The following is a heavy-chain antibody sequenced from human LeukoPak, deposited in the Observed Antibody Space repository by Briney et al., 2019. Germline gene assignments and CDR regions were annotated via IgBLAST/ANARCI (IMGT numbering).Heavy chain of an antibody. CDR1: GFTFSNYW. CDR3: ASTATCSF. D-gene: IGHD2-2*01. CDR2: IKQDGSEK. Sequence: GGSLRLSCAASGFTFSNYWMTWVRLAPGKGLEWVANIKQDGSEKDYVDSVKGRFTISRDNAQNSLYLQMNSLRAEDTAVYYCASTATCSFWGQGTMVTVSS. J-gene: IGHJ3*01. V-gene: IGHV3-7*01.